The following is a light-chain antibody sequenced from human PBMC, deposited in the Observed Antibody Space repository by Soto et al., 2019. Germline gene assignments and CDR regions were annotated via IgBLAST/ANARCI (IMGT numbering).Light chain of an antibody. CDR2: DVS. Sequence: QSVLTQPASVSGSPGQSITISCTGTSSDVGGYNYVSWYQQHPGKAPKLMIYDVSNRPSGVSNRFSRSKSGNTASLTISGLQAEDEADYYCSSYTSSSTLGVFGGGTKVTVL. CDR1: SSDVGGYNY. V-gene: IGLV2-14*01. J-gene: IGLJ3*02. CDR3: SSYTSSSTLGV.